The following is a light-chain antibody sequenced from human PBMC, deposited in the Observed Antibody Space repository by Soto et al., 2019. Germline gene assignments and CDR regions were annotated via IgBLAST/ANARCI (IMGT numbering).Light chain of an antibody. Sequence: IVLTQSPGILSLSPGERATLSCRASQSVTSSYLAWYQQKPGQAPRLLIYGASTRATGISDRFSGSGSGTDFTLTISRLEPEDFAVYYWQHYGTSPKTFGQGTKLEIK. CDR1: QSVTSSY. V-gene: IGKV3-20*01. J-gene: IGKJ2*01. CDR3: QHYGTSPKT. CDR2: GAS.